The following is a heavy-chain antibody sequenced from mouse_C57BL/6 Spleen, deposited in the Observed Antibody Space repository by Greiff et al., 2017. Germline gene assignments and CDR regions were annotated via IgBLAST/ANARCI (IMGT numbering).Heavy chain of an antibody. D-gene: IGHD1-1*01. J-gene: IGHJ2*01. Sequence: QVQLQQPGAELVKPGASVKLSCKASAYTFTSYWMHWVKQRPGRGLDGIGRIVPNSGGTKYNEKFKSKATLTVDKPSSTAYMQLSSLTSEDSAVYYCARSGAYYYGSSIDYWGKGTTLTVSS. CDR1: AYTFTSYW. CDR2: IVPNSGGT. V-gene: IGHV1-72*01. CDR3: ARSGAYYYGSSIDY.